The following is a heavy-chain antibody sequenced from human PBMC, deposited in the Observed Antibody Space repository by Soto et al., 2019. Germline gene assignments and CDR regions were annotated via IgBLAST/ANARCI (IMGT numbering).Heavy chain of an antibody. CDR2: IGHDGRAT. Sequence: QVQLVESGGGVVQRGGSLRLSCAASGFTFSSYPMHWVRQAPGKGLEWVAGIGHDGRATHLADSVEGRFTISRDNPKKPLYRHMVRLIPDAAGVYYCAREDGSSGDAGTFQLGGEGSLVAVAS. J-gene: IGHJ1*01. V-gene: IGHV3-30*14. CDR3: AREDGSSGDAGTFQL. D-gene: IGHD6-19*01. CDR1: GFTFSSYP.